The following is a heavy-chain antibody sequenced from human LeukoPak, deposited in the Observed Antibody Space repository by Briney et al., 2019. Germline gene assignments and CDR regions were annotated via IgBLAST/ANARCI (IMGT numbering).Heavy chain of an antibody. CDR1: GYSFPTYW. Sequence: GESLKISCKGSGYSFPTYWIGWVRQMPGKGLEWMGIIYPGDSDTRYSPSFQGQVTISADKSISTAYLQRSSLKASDTAMYYCARQRSVYSSPWIDYWGQGTLVTVSS. D-gene: IGHD6-13*01. J-gene: IGHJ4*02. CDR2: IYPGDSDT. V-gene: IGHV5-51*01. CDR3: ARQRSVYSSPWIDY.